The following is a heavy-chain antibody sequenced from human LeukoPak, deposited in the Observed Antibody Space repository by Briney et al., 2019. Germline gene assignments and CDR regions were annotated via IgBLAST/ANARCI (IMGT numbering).Heavy chain of an antibody. J-gene: IGHJ3*02. CDR2: IRSKAYGGTT. Sequence: GGSLRLSCTASGFTFGDYAMSWVRQAPGKGLEWVGFIRSKAYGGTTEYAASVKGRFTISRDDSKSIAYLQMNSLRAEDTAVYYCAKAYFRRGYSYGYPVILGAFDIWGQGTMVTVSS. D-gene: IGHD5-18*01. V-gene: IGHV3-49*04. CDR3: AKAYFRRGYSYGYPVILGAFDI. CDR1: GFTFGDYA.